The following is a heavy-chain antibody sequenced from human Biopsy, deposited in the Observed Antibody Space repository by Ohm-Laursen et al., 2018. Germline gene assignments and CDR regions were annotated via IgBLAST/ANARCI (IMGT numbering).Heavy chain of an antibody. V-gene: IGHV3-21*01. CDR2: ISSRSSDI. CDR1: GFIFSTYT. Sequence: SLRLSCAASGFIFSTYTMNWVRQAPGEGLEWVSSISSRSSDIYYADSVKGRFTISRDNAKNSLFLHMNSLRAEDTAVYYCARTPRDSFWSGSYKRGLWFDPWGQGTLVIVSS. J-gene: IGHJ5*02. CDR3: ARTPRDSFWSGSYKRGLWFDP. D-gene: IGHD3-3*01.